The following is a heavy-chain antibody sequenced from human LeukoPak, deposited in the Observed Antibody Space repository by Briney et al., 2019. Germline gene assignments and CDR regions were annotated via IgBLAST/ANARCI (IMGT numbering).Heavy chain of an antibody. J-gene: IGHJ5*02. V-gene: IGHV4-59*08. Sequence: SGTLSLTCTVSGGSISSYYWSWIRQPPGKGLEWIGYIYYSGSTNYNPSLKSRVTISVDTSKNQFSLKLSSVTAADTAVYYCAKTYYYGSGNHIGPNWFDPWGQGTLVTVSS. CDR2: IYYSGST. CDR1: GGSISSYY. CDR3: AKTYYYGSGNHIGPNWFDP. D-gene: IGHD3-10*01.